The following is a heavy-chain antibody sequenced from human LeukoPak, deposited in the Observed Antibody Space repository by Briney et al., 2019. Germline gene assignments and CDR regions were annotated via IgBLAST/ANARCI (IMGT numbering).Heavy chain of an antibody. V-gene: IGHV3-23*01. CDR2: ITASGFST. CDR3: AKATYDYVWGSYRYYFDY. J-gene: IGHJ4*02. Sequence: GGSLRLSCAASGFTFSTYAVSWVRQAPGKGLEWVSAITASGFSTYYADSVKGRFTISRDNAKNSLYLQMNSLRAEDTALYYCAKATYDYVWGSYRYYFDYWGQGTLVTVSS. D-gene: IGHD3-16*02. CDR1: GFTFSTYA.